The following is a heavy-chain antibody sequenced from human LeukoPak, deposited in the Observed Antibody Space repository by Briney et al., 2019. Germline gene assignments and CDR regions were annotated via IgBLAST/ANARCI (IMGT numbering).Heavy chain of an antibody. CDR3: ARDNRALGTALDY. Sequence: GGSLSLSCAGSGFTFNSYSMNWVRQAPGKGLEGVSSISSSSSDIYYADSLRGRFTIARDNAKNSLYLQMNTPRAEDTAVYYCARDNRALGTALDYWGQGTLVTVSS. CDR1: GFTFNSYS. D-gene: IGHD1-14*01. V-gene: IGHV3-21*01. J-gene: IGHJ4*02. CDR2: ISSSSSDI.